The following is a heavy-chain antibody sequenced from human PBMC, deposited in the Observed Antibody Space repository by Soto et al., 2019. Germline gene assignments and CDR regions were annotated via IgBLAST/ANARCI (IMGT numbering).Heavy chain of an antibody. Sequence: QVQLVQSGAEVKKPGASVMVSCKGSGYSFITYGMTWVRQAPGQGLEWVGWISTYNGNTKYVESLQGRVTMTTDTTTSTAYMELMCLRSDDTAGYYCARAPTDYYDKSVVYCLDYWGQGTLVTVSP. D-gene: IGHD3-22*01. V-gene: IGHV1-18*01. CDR1: GYSFITYG. CDR3: ARAPTDYYDKSVVYCLDY. J-gene: IGHJ4*02. CDR2: ISTYNGNT.